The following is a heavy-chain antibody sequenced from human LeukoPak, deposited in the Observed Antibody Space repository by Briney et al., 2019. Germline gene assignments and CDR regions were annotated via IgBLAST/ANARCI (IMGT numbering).Heavy chain of an antibody. J-gene: IGHJ6*02. Sequence: GRSLRLSCAATGFTFKGYGMHWVRQPPGKGLEWVSSINWNGGGTDYADSVKVRFTISRDNAKNSLYLQLSSLRPEDTALYYCAKHMSATNTYSFFGLDVWGQGTTVTVSS. D-gene: IGHD1-26*01. V-gene: IGHV3-9*01. CDR2: INWNGGGT. CDR3: AKHMSATNTYSFFGLDV. CDR1: GFTFKGYG.